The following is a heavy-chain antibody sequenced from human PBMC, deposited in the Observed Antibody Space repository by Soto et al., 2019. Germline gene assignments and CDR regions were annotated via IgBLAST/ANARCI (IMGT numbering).Heavy chain of an antibody. CDR3: ASSNNWNYSWFDP. D-gene: IGHD1-7*01. CDR2: IYYSGST. Sequence: QVQLQESGPGLVKPSETLSLTCTVSGGSISSYYWSWIRQPPGKGLEWIGYIYYSGSTNYNPSLKSRVTMSVDTSKNRFSLKLSSVTAADTAVYYCASSNNWNYSWFDPWGQGTLVTVSS. J-gene: IGHJ5*02. CDR1: GGSISSYY. V-gene: IGHV4-59*08.